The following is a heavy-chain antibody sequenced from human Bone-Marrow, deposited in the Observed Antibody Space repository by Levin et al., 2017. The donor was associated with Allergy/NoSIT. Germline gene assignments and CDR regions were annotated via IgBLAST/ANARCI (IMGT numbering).Heavy chain of an antibody. D-gene: IGHD1-14*01. CDR1: GFTFKNYA. CDR2: ISGSGNDK. J-gene: IGHJ4*02. Sequence: PSETLSLTCAASGFTFKNYAMTWVRQAPGKGLEWVSGISGSGNDKFYRDSVKGRFTISRDNSRSAVYLQMNSLRGEDTGIYYCAKGIHVGAGTTGDHWGQGTLVIVSS. CDR3: AKGIHVGAGTTGDH. V-gene: IGHV3-23*01.